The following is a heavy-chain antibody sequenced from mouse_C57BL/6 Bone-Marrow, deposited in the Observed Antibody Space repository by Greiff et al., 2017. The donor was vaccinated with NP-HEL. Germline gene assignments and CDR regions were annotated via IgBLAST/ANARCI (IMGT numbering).Heavy chain of an antibody. Sequence: VQLQQPGAELVKPGASVKLSCKASGYTFTSYWMHWVKQRPGQGLEWIGMIHPNSGSTNYNEKFKSKATLTVDKSSSTAYMQLSSLTSEDSAVYYCARSYYGSSYDWFAYWGQGTLVTVSA. CDR3: ARSYYGSSYDWFAY. CDR1: GYTFTSYW. CDR2: IHPNSGST. J-gene: IGHJ3*01. D-gene: IGHD1-1*01. V-gene: IGHV1-64*01.